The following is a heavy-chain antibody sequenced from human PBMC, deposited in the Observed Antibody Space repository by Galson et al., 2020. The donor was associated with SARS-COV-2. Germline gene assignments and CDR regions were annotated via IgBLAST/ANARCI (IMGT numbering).Heavy chain of an antibody. V-gene: IGHV5-51*01. CDR2: IYPGDSDT. Sequence: KIGESLKISCKGSENSFSSSWIGWVRQMPGKGLEWMGIIYPGDSDTTYSPSFQGQVTISADKSNNIAFLQWSSLKASDTAIYYCARQDRSGYYAFYCWGQGTLVTVSS. CDR3: ARQDRSGYYAFYC. J-gene: IGHJ4*02. CDR1: ENSFSSSW. D-gene: IGHD5-12*01.